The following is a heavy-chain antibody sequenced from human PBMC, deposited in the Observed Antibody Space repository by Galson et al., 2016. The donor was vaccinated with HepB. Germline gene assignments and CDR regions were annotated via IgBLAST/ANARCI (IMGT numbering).Heavy chain of an antibody. Sequence: SLRLSCAASGFTLSLFWLSWVRQAPGKGLEWVANINQEGSEEEYVDPVKGRSTISRDNAKKSLYLQMESLRVEDTAVYYCARLTVKICFLWGQGTPVTVSS. J-gene: IGHJ4*02. D-gene: IGHD4-17*01. CDR3: ARLTVKICFL. CDR2: INQEGSEE. CDR1: GFTLSLFW. V-gene: IGHV3-7*01.